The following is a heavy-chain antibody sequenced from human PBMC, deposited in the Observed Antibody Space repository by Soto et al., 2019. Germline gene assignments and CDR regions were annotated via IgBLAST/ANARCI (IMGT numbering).Heavy chain of an antibody. CDR2: INTDNGKT. D-gene: IGHD3-10*02. CDR1: GYTFTSYS. Sequence: GASVKVSCKASGYTFTSYSIHWVRQAPGQRLEWMGWINTDNGKTSDSQKFQDRVTLTRDTAAGTAYMELSSLTSEDTAVYYCARAGNCKSSNCCSGWLAPWGQGTLVTVSS. CDR3: ARAGNCKSSNCCSGWLAP. J-gene: IGHJ5*02. V-gene: IGHV1-3*04.